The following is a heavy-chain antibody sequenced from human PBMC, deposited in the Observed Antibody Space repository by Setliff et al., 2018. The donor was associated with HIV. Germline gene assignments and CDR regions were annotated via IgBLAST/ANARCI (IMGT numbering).Heavy chain of an antibody. Sequence: EASVKVSCKASGYAFTSQFMHWVRQAPGQGLEWMGIISPSGDRTTYAQRFRGRVTMTSDTSTGTVYMELSSLRSEDSAFYYCTTPLDSSGYFGSDYFDYWGQGALVTVSS. V-gene: IGHV1-46*01. CDR2: ISPSGDRT. CDR3: TTPLDSSGYFGSDYFDY. D-gene: IGHD3-22*01. J-gene: IGHJ4*02. CDR1: GYAFTSQF.